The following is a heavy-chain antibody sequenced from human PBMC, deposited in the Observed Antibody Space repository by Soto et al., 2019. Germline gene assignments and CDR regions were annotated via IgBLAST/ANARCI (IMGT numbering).Heavy chain of an antibody. CDR1: GFTFSSYV. CDR2: ISSSSSDI. D-gene: IGHD4-4*01. J-gene: IGHJ5*02. V-gene: IGHV3-21*01. Sequence: GGALRLSSAATGFTFSSYVSNWARQAPGKGLEWVSSISSSSSDIYYAYSVKGRFTISRDNAKNSLYLQMNSLRAEDTAVYYCARGSTVTSGGRWFGPWGQGTLVTVSS. CDR3: ARGSTVTSGGRWFGP.